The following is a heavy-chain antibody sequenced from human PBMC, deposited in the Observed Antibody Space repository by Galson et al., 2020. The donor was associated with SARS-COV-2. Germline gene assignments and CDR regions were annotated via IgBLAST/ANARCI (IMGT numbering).Heavy chain of an antibody. CDR1: GYTLTELS. CDR2: FDPEDGET. J-gene: IGHJ4*02. CDR3: ATASINYDFWSGYYPWHY. V-gene: IGHV1-24*01. Sequence: ASVKVSCKVSGYTLTELSMHWVRQAPGKGLEWMGGFDPEDGETIYAQKFQGRVTMTEDTSTDTAYMELSSLRSEDTAVYYCATASINYDFWSGYYPWHYWGQGTLVTVSS. D-gene: IGHD3-3*01.